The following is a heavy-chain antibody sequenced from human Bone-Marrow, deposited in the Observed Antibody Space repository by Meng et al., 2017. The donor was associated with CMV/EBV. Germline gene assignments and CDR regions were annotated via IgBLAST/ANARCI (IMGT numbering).Heavy chain of an antibody. CDR1: GFTFSSYG. D-gene: IGHD3-3*01. CDR3: ARVSARDYDFWSGYFDY. Sequence: LSLTCAASGFTFSSYGMHWVRQAPGKGLEWVAVISYDGSNKYYADSVKGRFTISRDNSKNTLYLQMSSLRSEDTAVYYCARVSARDYDFWSGYFDYWGQGTLVTVSS. CDR2: ISYDGSNK. J-gene: IGHJ4*02. V-gene: IGHV3-30*19.